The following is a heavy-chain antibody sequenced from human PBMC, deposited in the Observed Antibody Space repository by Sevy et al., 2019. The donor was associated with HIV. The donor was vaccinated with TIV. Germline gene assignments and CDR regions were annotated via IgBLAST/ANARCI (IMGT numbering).Heavy chain of an antibody. Sequence: GGSLRLSCAASGFTFSRYAMSWVRQAPGKGLEWVSGLTNNGDITFDADSVKGRFTISRDNSRNILYLQMNNLRVEDTAVYYCAKEKEYTDPYYFDDWGPGTLVTVSS. D-gene: IGHD1-1*01. CDR1: GFTFSRYA. CDR2: LTNNGDIT. V-gene: IGHV3-23*01. CDR3: AKEKEYTDPYYFDD. J-gene: IGHJ4*02.